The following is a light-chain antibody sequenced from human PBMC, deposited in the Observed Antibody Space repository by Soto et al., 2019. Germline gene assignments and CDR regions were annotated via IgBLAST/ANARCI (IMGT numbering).Light chain of an antibody. V-gene: IGKV1-33*01. CDR1: QDIRHF. CDR3: QRHGNPPLT. J-gene: IGKJ5*01. Sequence: DIQMTQSPSSLSASVGDRVTISCQARQDIRHFLSWYLQRPGKAPKLLIFDASSVVTGVPSRFSCSGSGPDCTFTSSSLQPEEFETYYCQRHGNPPLTFGQGTRRHI. CDR2: DAS.